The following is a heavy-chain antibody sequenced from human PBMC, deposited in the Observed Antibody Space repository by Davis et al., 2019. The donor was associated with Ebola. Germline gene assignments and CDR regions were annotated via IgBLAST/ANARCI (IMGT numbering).Heavy chain of an antibody. D-gene: IGHD3-10*01. CDR2: ISGSGGST. CDR1: GFTFSSYA. CDR3: AKAGSGAPYYYYYYMDV. J-gene: IGHJ6*03. Sequence: GESLKISCAASGFTFSSYAMSWVRQAPGKGLEWVSAISGSGGSTYYADSVKGRFTISRDNSKNTLYLQMNSLRAEDTAVYYCAKAGSGAPYYYYYYMDVWGKGTTVTVSS. V-gene: IGHV3-23*01.